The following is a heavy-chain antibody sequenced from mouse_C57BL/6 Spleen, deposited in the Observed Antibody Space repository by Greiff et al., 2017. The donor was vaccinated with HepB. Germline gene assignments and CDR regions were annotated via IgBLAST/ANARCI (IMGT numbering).Heavy chain of an antibody. CDR2: IHPNSGST. Sequence: VQLQQPGAELVKPGASVKLSCKASGYTFTSYWMHWVKQRPGQCLEWIGMIHPNSGSTNYNEKFKSKATLTVDKSSSTAYMQLSSLTSEDSAVYYCAREDYYGSSSFAYWGQGTLVTVSA. CDR1: GYTFTSYW. CDR3: AREDYYGSSSFAY. J-gene: IGHJ3*01. D-gene: IGHD1-1*01. V-gene: IGHV1-64*01.